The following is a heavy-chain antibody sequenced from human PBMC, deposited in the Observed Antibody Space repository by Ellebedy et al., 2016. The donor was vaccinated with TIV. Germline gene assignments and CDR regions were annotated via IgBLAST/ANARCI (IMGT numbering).Heavy chain of an antibody. CDR1: GYTFTTYY. CDR2: INPSDGTR. D-gene: IGHD3-22*01. CDR3: AREGEDSSGDSAFDS. Sequence: AASVKVSCKASGYTFTTYYMHWVRQAPGQGLEWMGVINPSDGTRNYAQKFQGRVTMTRDTSTSTVYMELSSLRSEDTAVYFCAREGEDSSGDSAFDSWGQGTTVTVYS. V-gene: IGHV1-46*01. J-gene: IGHJ3*02.